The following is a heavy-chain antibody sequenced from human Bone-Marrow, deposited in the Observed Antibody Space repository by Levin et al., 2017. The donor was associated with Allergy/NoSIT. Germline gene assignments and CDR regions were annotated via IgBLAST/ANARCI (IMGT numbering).Heavy chain of an antibody. CDR2: IYYSGST. D-gene: IGHD3-16*01. Sequence: SCTVSGGSISGDDFYWSWIRQHSGKGLEWLGYIYYSGSTYHNPSLKSRVTMSVDTSKNQFSLELSSVTAADTAVYYCARGLYEGSGPTLFYYFDSWGQGTLVTVSS. J-gene: IGHJ4*02. CDR3: ARGLYEGSGPTLFYYFDS. CDR1: GGSISGDDFY. V-gene: IGHV4-31*03.